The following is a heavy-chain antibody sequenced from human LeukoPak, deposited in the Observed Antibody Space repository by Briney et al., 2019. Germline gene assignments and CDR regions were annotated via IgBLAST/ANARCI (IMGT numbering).Heavy chain of an antibody. Sequence: GGSLRLSCAASGFTFSRYDMSWVRQAPGKGLEWVSAISGSGGSTYYADSVKGRFTISREHAKNPLYLQMNSLRAEDTAVYYCAQDRAPRRYSSSWYENWFDPWGQGTLVTVSS. D-gene: IGHD6-13*01. J-gene: IGHJ5*02. CDR1: GFTFSRYD. CDR3: AQDRAPRRYSSSWYENWFDP. V-gene: IGHV3-23*01. CDR2: ISGSGGST.